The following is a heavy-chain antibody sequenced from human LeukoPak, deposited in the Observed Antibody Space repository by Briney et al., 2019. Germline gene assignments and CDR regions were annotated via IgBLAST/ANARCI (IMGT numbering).Heavy chain of an antibody. D-gene: IGHD6-19*01. CDR3: ARDQEQWLVGSAFDI. CDR1: GFTFSSYS. V-gene: IGHV3-21*01. J-gene: IGHJ3*02. Sequence: GGSLRLSCAASGFTFSSYSMNWVRQAPGQGLEWVSSISSSSYISYADSVKGRFNISRDNAKNSLYLQMNSLRAEDTAVYYCARDQEQWLVGSAFDIWGQRTMVTVSS. CDR2: ISSSSYI.